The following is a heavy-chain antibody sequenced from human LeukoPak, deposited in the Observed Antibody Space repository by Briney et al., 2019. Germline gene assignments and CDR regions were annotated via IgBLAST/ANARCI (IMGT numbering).Heavy chain of an antibody. Sequence: GGSLRLSCAASGFTLSSYAMSWVRQAPGEGVEWVSAISGSGGSTYYADSVKGGFTISRDKSNNTLYLQMTSLRAEDTAVYYCARGPGKASFDYWGQGTLVTVSS. D-gene: IGHD3-10*01. J-gene: IGHJ4*02. CDR1: GFTLSSYA. CDR2: ISGSGGST. V-gene: IGHV3-23*01. CDR3: ARGPGKASFDY.